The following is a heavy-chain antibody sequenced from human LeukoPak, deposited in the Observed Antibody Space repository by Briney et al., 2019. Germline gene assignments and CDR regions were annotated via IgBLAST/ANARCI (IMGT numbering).Heavy chain of an antibody. D-gene: IGHD6-19*01. V-gene: IGHV3-48*04. J-gene: IGHJ5*02. CDR1: GFSFSSYW. CDR2: ISSSGSTI. CDR3: ARDPSSGWYLKGWFDP. Sequence: PGESLRLSCAASGFSFSSYWMSWVRQAPGKGLEWVSYISSSGSTIYYADSVKGRFTISRDNAKNSLYLQMNSLRAEDTAVYYCARDPSSGWYLKGWFDPWGQGTLVTVSS.